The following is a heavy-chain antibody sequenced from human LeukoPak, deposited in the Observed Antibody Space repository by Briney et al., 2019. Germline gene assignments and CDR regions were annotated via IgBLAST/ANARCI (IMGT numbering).Heavy chain of an antibody. D-gene: IGHD2-15*01. CDR1: GYTFTSYY. CDR2: INPSGGST. J-gene: IGHJ4*02. Sequence: ASVKVSCKASGYTFTSYYMHWVRQAPGQGLEWMGIINPSGGSTSYAQKSQGRVTMTRDTSTSTVYMELSSLRSEDTAVYYCARGVRTRYCSGGSCSAIDYWGQGTLVTVSS. V-gene: IGHV1-46*01. CDR3: ARGVRTRYCSGGSCSAIDY.